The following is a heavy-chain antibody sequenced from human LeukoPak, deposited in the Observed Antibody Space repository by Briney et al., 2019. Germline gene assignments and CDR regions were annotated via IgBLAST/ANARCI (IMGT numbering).Heavy chain of an antibody. D-gene: IGHD3-22*01. Sequence: SQTLSLTCTVSGGSISNGDYYWSWIRQHPGKGLEWIGYIHYSGSTYYNPSLRSRVTISVDTSKNQFSLKLSSVTAADTAVYYCARAGPSYDSSGCYYYWGQGTLVTVSS. CDR3: ARAGPSYDSSGCYYY. V-gene: IGHV4-31*03. CDR2: IHYSGST. CDR1: GGSISNGDYY. J-gene: IGHJ4*02.